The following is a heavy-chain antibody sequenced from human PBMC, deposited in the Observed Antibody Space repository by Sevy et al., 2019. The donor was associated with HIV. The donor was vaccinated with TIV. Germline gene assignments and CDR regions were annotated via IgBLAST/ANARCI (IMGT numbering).Heavy chain of an antibody. V-gene: IGHV4-61*01. CDR2: IYYSGST. CDR3: ARAPFLRQPFDY. CDR1: GGSVSTGSYY. J-gene: IGHJ4*02. Sequence: SETLSLTCTVSGGSVSTGSYYWSWIRQPPGKGLEWIGYIYYSGSTNYNPSLKSRVTISLDTSKSQFSLKRSSVTAADTAVYYCARAPFLRQPFDYWGQGTLVTVSS. D-gene: IGHD4-17*01.